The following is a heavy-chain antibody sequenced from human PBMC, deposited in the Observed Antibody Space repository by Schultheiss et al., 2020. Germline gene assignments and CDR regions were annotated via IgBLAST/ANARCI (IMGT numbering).Heavy chain of an antibody. Sequence: GGSLRLSCAASGFTFDDYAMHWVRQAPGKGLEWVSGISWNSGSIGYADSVKGRFTISRDNAKNSLYLQMNSLRAEDTAVYYCARGLDYDSWGQGTLVTVSS. V-gene: IGHV3-9*01. CDR1: GFTFDDYA. CDR2: ISWNSGSI. CDR3: ARGLDYDS. D-gene: IGHD3-3*01. J-gene: IGHJ4*02.